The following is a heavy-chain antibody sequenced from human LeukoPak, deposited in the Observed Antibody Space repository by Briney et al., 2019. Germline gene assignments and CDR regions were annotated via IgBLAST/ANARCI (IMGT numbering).Heavy chain of an antibody. D-gene: IGHD3-16*01. CDR3: ARQLGSFGGVLGDAFDI. V-gene: IGHV4-31*03. CDR1: GGSISSGGYY. CDR2: IYYSGST. Sequence: SETLSLTCTVSGGSISSGGYYWSWIRQHPGKGLEWIGYIYYSGSTYYNPSLKSRVTISVDTSKNQFSLKLSSVTAADTAVYYCARQLGSFGGVLGDAFDIWGQGTMVTVSS. J-gene: IGHJ3*02.